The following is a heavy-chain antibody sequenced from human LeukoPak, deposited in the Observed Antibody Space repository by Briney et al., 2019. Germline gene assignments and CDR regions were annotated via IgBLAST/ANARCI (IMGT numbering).Heavy chain of an antibody. Sequence: NPSETLSLTCAVYGGSFSGYYWSWIRQPPGKGLEWIGEINHSGSTNYNPSLKSRVTISVDTSKNQFSLKLSSVTAAGTAVYYCARASGDYTRWHYYYYYYMDVWGKGTTVTVSS. CDR2: INHSGST. D-gene: IGHD4-17*01. CDR3: ARASGDYTRWHYYYYYYMDV. CDR1: GGSFSGYY. J-gene: IGHJ6*03. V-gene: IGHV4-34*01.